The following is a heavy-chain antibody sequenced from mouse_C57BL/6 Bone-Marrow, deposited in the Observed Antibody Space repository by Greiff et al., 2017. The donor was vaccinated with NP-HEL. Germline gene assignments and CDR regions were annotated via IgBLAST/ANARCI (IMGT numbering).Heavy chain of an antibody. CDR1: GYTFTSYG. CDR3: ARRDYYGFMDY. V-gene: IGHV1-81*01. D-gene: IGHD1-1*01. Sequence: VQGVESGAELARPGASVKLSCKASGYTFTSYGISWVKQRTGQGLEWIGEIYPRSGNTYYNEKFKGKATLTADKSSSTAYMELRSLTSEDSAVYFCARRDYYGFMDYWGQGTSVTVSS. J-gene: IGHJ4*01. CDR2: IYPRSGNT.